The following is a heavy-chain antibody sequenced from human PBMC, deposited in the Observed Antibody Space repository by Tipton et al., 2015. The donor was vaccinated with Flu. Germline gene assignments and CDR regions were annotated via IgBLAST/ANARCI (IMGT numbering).Heavy chain of an antibody. D-gene: IGHD4-23*01. CDR3: ARLSGGTSDYYIGLDV. Sequence: QLVQSGAEVKKPGGSLKISCKASGYNFTTYWIGWVRQMPGKGLEWMGIIYPGDSDTRYSPSFQGQVTISADKYISTAYLEWSSLKAADTAMYYCARLSGGTSDYYIGLDVWGQGTTVTVSS. CDR1: GYNFTTYW. CDR2: IYPGDSDT. J-gene: IGHJ6*02. V-gene: IGHV5-51*01.